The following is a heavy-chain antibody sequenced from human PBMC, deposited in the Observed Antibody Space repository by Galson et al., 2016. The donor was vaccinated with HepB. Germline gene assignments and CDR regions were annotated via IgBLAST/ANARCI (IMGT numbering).Heavy chain of an antibody. CDR1: GGSISYYY. Sequence: SETLSLTCTVSGGSISYYYWTWIRQPPGKGLEWIGYIYYSGSTNYNPSLKSRVTISVDTSKNHFSLRLSSVTAADTAVYYCARAPHSYDFWSGYYGPYGMDVWGQGTTVTVSS. CDR3: ARAPHSYDFWSGYYGPYGMDV. V-gene: IGHV4-59*01. CDR2: IYYSGST. D-gene: IGHD3-3*01. J-gene: IGHJ6*02.